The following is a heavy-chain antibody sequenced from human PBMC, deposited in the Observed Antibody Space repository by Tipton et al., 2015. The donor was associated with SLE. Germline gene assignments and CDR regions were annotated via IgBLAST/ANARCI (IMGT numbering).Heavy chain of an antibody. J-gene: IGHJ5*02. CDR1: GGSFSGYY. D-gene: IGHD6-13*01. CDR2: IIHSGST. CDR3: ATRTLHEQPAYNWFDP. V-gene: IGHV4-34*12. Sequence: LRLSCAVYGGSFSGYYWSWIRQPPGKGLEWIGEIIHSGSTNYNPSLKSRVTISVDTSKNQFSLKLSSVTAAGTALYYWATRTLHEQPAYNWFDPWGQGTLVTVSS.